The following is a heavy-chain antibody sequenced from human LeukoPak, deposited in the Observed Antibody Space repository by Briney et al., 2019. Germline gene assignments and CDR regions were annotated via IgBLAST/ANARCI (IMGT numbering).Heavy chain of an antibody. Sequence: SVKVSCKASGYTFNNYAISWLRQAPGQGLEWMGGIIPILGTPNYAQKFQGRVTITADESTSTTHMELRSLRSDDAAVYYCARPQGEQQLEQPFDYWGQGTLVTVSS. CDR2: IIPILGTP. J-gene: IGHJ4*02. V-gene: IGHV1-69*13. D-gene: IGHD6-13*01. CDR1: GYTFNNYA. CDR3: ARPQGEQQLEQPFDY.